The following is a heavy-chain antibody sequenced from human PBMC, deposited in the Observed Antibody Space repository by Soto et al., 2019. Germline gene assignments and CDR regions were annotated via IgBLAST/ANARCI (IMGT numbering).Heavy chain of an antibody. V-gene: IGHV3-30*18. CDR2: ISYDGSNK. CDR3: AKDTEDSGYDLTYFDY. CDR1: GFTFSSYG. Sequence: QVQLVESGGGVVQPGRSLRLSCAASGFTFSSYGMHWVRQAPGKGLEWVAVISYDGSNKYYADSVKGRFTISRENSKNTLYLQMNSLRAEDTAVYYCAKDTEDSGYDLTYFDYWGQGTLVTVSS. J-gene: IGHJ4*02. D-gene: IGHD5-12*01.